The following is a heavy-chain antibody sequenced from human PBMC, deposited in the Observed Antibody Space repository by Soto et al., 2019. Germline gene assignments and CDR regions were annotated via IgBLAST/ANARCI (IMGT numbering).Heavy chain of an antibody. CDR1: GFAFSSYA. D-gene: IGHD2-21*01. CDR2: ISPQGGST. Sequence: GGSLRLSCSASGFAFSSYAMHWVRQTPGKGLEYVSAISPQGGSTYYADSVKGRFTISRDDSKNTVYLQMSSLRPDDAAVYYCVNMMIARGAFDFWGQGTLVTVSS. J-gene: IGHJ4*02. CDR3: VNMMIARGAFDF. V-gene: IGHV3-64D*06.